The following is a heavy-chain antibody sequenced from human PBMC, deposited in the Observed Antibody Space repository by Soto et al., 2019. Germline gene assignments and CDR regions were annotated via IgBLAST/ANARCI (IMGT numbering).Heavy chain of an antibody. CDR3: ARARVEVPAHPRLDAFDL. CDR2: LYRGGVA. CDR1: GFTVRDNF. Sequence: EVQLVESGGGLAQPGGSLRLSCVASGFTVRDNFVIWVRQAPGKGLEWVSALYRGGVAYYADAVKGRFIVSRDHPENTLYLQMTSLRADDSAIYYCARARVEVPAHPRLDAFDLWGQGTVVTVS. J-gene: IGHJ3*01. D-gene: IGHD3-22*01. V-gene: IGHV3-53*01.